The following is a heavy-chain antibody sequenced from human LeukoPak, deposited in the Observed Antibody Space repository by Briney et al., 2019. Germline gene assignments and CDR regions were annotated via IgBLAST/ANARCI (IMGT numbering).Heavy chain of an antibody. CDR1: GFTFSSYG. J-gene: IGHJ4*02. V-gene: IGHV3-48*01. CDR2: LSNTGNI. Sequence: GGSLRLSCAASGFTFSSYGMNWVRQAPGKGLEWLSYLSNTGNIHYAQSVKGRFTISRDNARNSLYLQMDGLRAEDTAVYYCARRGDTPMIGDHWGQGILVTVAS. D-gene: IGHD5-18*01. CDR3: ARRGDTPMIGDH.